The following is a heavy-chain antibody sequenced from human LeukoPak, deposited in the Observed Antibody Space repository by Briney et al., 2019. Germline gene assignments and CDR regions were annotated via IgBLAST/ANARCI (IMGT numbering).Heavy chain of an antibody. CDR3: ARDPGLRLDS. D-gene: IGHD3-3*01. CDR1: GFILSNYD. J-gene: IGHJ4*02. Sequence: TGGSLRLSCAASGFILSNYDMHWVRQTPGKGPEWVAVIWYDGSNEYYSEFVNGRFAISRDTTRNTLYLQMSNVRAEDTAVYFCARDPGLRLDSWGQGTLVTVS. CDR2: IWYDGSNE. V-gene: IGHV3-33*01.